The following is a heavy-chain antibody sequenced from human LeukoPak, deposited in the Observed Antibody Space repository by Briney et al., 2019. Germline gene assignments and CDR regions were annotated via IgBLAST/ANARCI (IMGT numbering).Heavy chain of an antibody. V-gene: IGHV4-39*07. D-gene: IGHD3-10*01. CDR3: AGYYGSGSYSGAFDI. Sequence: SETLSLTCTVSGGSISSSSYYWGWIRQPPGKGLEWIGEIYHSGSTNYNPSLKSRVTISVDKSKNQFSLKLSSVTAADTAVYYCAGYYGSGSYSGAFDIWGQGTMVTVSS. CDR2: IYHSGST. CDR1: GGSISSSSYY. J-gene: IGHJ3*02.